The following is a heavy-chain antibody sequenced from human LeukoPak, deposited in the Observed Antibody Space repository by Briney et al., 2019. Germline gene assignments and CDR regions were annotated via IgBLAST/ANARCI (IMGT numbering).Heavy chain of an antibody. D-gene: IGHD3-10*01. CDR1: GGSISSDY. CDR2: MFSDGTS. CDR3: ARDSRGVFDN. Sequence: SETLSLTCTVSGGSISSDYWSWIRQPPGKGLEYIGFMFSDGTSNYNPSLKSRVTMSVDTSKNQFSLKLSSVTAADTAVYYCARDSRGVFDNWGQGTLVTVSS. V-gene: IGHV4-59*12. J-gene: IGHJ4*02.